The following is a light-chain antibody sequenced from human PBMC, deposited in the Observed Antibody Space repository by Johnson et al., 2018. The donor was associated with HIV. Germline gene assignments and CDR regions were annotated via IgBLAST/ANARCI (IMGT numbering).Light chain of an antibody. J-gene: IGLJ1*01. CDR1: SSNIGNDY. CDR2: ENN. Sequence: QSVLTQPPSVSAAPGQKVTISCSGSSSNIGNDYVSWYQQLPGTAPRLLIYENNRRPSGIPDRFSDSKSGTSATLGITGLQTGDEADYNCGTWDNSLSGFYVFGSGTKVTVV. CDR3: GTWDNSLSGFYV. V-gene: IGLV1-51*02.